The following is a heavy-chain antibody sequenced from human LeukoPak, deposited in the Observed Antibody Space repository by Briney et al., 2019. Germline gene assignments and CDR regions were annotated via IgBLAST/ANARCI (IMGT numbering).Heavy chain of an antibody. CDR3: ARGRRFGAKPMGY. CDR1: GGSFSGYY. V-gene: IGHV4-34*01. J-gene: IGHJ4*02. CDR2: INHSGST. D-gene: IGHD3-10*01. Sequence: SETLSLTCAVYGGSFSGYYWSWIRQPPGKGLEWSGEINHSGSTNYNPSLKSRVTISVDTSKNQFSLKLSSVTAADTAVYYCARGRRFGAKPMGYWGQGTLVTVSS.